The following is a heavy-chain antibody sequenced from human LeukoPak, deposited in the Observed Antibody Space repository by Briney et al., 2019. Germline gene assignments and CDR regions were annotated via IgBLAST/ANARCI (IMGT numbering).Heavy chain of an antibody. J-gene: IGHJ6*02. Sequence: GGSLRLSCAASGFTFSDYYMSWIRQAPGKGLEWVSYISSSGSTIYHADSVKGRFTISRDNAKNSLYLQINSLRAEDTAVYYCARDHRIYGMDVWGQGTTVTVSS. CDR1: GFTFSDYY. V-gene: IGHV3-11*01. CDR3: ARDHRIYGMDV. CDR2: ISSSGSTI.